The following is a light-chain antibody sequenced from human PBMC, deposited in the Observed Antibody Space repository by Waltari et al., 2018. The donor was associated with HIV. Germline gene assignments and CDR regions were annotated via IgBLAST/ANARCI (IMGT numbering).Light chain of an antibody. CDR3: MQGTHWPPT. V-gene: IGKV2-30*01. CDR1: QSLVSSNGDTY. CDR2: KVS. Sequence: DVVMTQSPPSLPVTLGQPASISCRSTQSLVSSNGDTYLNRFQQRPGQSPRRLIYKVSNRDSGVPDRFSGSGSATNFTLKITRVEADDVGVYYCMQGTHWPPTLGQGTRLEIK. J-gene: IGKJ5*01.